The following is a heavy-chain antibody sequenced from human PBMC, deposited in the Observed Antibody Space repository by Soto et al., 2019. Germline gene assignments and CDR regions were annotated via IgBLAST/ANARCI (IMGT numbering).Heavy chain of an antibody. D-gene: IGHD2-15*01. CDR1: GASINSGTYY. CDR3: ARPGNWVAAFDV. J-gene: IGHJ3*01. Sequence: QLQLQESGPGLVKPSETLSLTCTVSGASINSGTYYWGWIRQPPGKGLEWIGSMSHSGSAYYNPSLRSRVTISVDTSNYHVPLRLRSVTAADKAVYYCARPGNWVAAFDVWGQGTVVTVSS. CDR2: MSHSGSA. V-gene: IGHV4-39*01.